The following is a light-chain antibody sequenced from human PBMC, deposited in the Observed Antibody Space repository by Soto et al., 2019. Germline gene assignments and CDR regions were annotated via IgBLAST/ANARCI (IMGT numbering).Light chain of an antibody. CDR1: SSDVGGYNY. V-gene: IGLV2-14*01. CDR2: EVS. Sequence: QSVLTQPASVSGSPGQSITISCTGTSSDVGGYNYVFWYQQHPCKAPKLMIYEVSNRPSGVSNRFSGSKAVNTAALTISGLQAQDEADYYCSSYTSSSTLVFGGGTKLTVL. J-gene: IGLJ2*01. CDR3: SSYTSSSTLV.